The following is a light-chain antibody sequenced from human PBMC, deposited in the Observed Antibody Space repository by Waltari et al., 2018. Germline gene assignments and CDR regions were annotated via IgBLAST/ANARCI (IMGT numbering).Light chain of an antibody. V-gene: IGKV4-1*01. J-gene: IGKJ1*01. CDR2: WAS. Sequence: DIVMTQSPDSLAVSLGERATINCTSNQSVLYSSNNNNYLAWYQQKPRQPPKLLIYWASTRESGVPDRFSGSGSGTDFTLAINSLQAEDVAVYYCQQYYTTPWTFGQGTKVEI. CDR3: QQYYTTPWT. CDR1: QSVLYSSNNNNY.